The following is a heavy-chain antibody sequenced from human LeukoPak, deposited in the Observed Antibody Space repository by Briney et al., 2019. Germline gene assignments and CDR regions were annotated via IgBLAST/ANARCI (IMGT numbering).Heavy chain of an antibody. J-gene: IGHJ4*02. D-gene: IGHD3-10*01. CDR1: GGSISSSSYY. CDR2: IYYSGST. Sequence: SETLSLTCTVSGGSISSSSYYWGWIRQPPGRGLEWIGSIYYSGSTYYNPSLKSRVTISVDTSKNQFSLKLTSVTAADTAVYYCARDRWFGESFYFDYWGQGTLVTVSS. CDR3: ARDRWFGESFYFDY. V-gene: IGHV4-39*07.